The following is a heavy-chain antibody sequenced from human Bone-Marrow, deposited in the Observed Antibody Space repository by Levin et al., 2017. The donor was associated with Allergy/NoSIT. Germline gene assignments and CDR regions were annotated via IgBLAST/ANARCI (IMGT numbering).Heavy chain of an antibody. D-gene: IGHD2-2*02. CDR2: ISYDGSNK. CDR3: AKDDRGARGDIVVVPAAIVESSTYYYYGMDV. Sequence: GGSLRLSCAASGFTFSSYGMHWVRQAPGKGLEWVAVISYDGSNKYYADSVKGRFTISRDNSKNTLYLQMNSLRAEDTAVYYCAKDDRGARGDIVVVPAAIVESSTYYYYGMDVWGQGTTVTVSS. CDR1: GFTFSSYG. J-gene: IGHJ6*02. V-gene: IGHV3-30*18.